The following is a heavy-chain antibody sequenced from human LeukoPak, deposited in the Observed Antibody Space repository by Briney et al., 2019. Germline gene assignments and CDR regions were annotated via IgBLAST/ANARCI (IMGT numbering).Heavy chain of an antibody. J-gene: IGHJ5*02. CDR3: TRARAVASFYGFDP. V-gene: IGHV3-11*04. D-gene: IGHD6-19*01. CDR2: ITSSGSST. CDR1: GFTFSDYY. Sequence: PGGSLRLSCAASGFTFSDYYMSWIRQAPGKGLEWVSYITSSGSSTYYADSVKGRFTISRDNAKNSLYLQMNSLRAEDTAVYYCTRARAVASFYGFDPWGQGTLVTVSS.